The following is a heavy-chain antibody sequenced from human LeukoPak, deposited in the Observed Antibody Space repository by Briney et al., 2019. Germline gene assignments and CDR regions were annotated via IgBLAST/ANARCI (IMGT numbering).Heavy chain of an antibody. D-gene: IGHD5-24*01. CDR3: ARHRDGYNRPFDY. CDR1: GGSVSSSSYY. V-gene: IGHV4-39*01. J-gene: IGHJ4*02. CDR2: LHYSGST. Sequence: SETLSLTCTVSGGSVSSSSYYWGWIRQPPGKGLEWIASLHYSGSTYHNPSLKSRITISADTSKNQFSLKLSSVAAADTAVYYCARHRDGYNRPFDYWGQGTLVTVSS.